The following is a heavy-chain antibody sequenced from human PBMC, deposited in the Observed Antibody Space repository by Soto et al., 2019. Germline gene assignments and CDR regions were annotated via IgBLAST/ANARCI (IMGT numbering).Heavy chain of an antibody. CDR1: GFTFSSYG. Sequence: GGSLRLSCAASGFTFSSYGMHWVRQAPGKGLEWVAVISYDGSNKYYADSVKGRFTISRDNSKNTLYLQMNSLRAEDTAVYYCAKGPYDSSGYYPYYFDYWGQGTLVTVSS. V-gene: IGHV3-30*18. J-gene: IGHJ4*02. D-gene: IGHD3-22*01. CDR2: ISYDGSNK. CDR3: AKGPYDSSGYYPYYFDY.